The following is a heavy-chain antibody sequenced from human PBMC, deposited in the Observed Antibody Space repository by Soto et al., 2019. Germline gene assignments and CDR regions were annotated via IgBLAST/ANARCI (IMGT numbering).Heavy chain of an antibody. D-gene: IGHD3-16*01. Sequence: GGSLRLSCAVSEFNVMSYWMSWVRQAPGKGLEWVASIKEDGSEIYYLQSVRGRFTISRDSAGNALHLAMNYLSAEDTGVYFCARDIGFDYVNWGQGTLVTVSS. CDR1: EFNVMSYW. J-gene: IGHJ4*02. CDR2: IKEDGSEI. V-gene: IGHV3-7*01. CDR3: ARDIGFDYVN.